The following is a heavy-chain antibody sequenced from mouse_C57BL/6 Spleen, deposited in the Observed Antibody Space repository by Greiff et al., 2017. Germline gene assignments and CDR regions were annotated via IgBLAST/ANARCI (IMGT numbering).Heavy chain of an antibody. CDR1: GYTFTSYW. D-gene: IGHD1-1*01. CDR3: AIPTWDYFDY. J-gene: IGHJ2*01. CDR2: IDPNSGST. Sequence: QVQLKQPGAELVKPGASVKLSCKASGYTFTSYWMHWVKQRPGQGLEWIGMIDPNSGSTNYNEKFKSKATLTVDKSSSTASMQLSSLTSWDSAVSDCAIPTWDYFDYWGQGTTLTVSS. V-gene: IGHV1-64*01.